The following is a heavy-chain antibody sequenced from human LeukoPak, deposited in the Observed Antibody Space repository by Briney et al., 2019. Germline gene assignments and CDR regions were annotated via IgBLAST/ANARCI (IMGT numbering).Heavy chain of an antibody. D-gene: IGHD2-2*01. CDR1: GGSISSYY. V-gene: IGHV4-39*07. CDR2: ISNSGST. Sequence: SETLSLTCTVSGGSISSYYWGWIRQPPGKGLEWTGGISNSGSTYYNPSLLSRVTISVDTSKNQFSLKLSSVTAADTAVYYCARTPGETSGSPWDWYFDLWGRGTLVTVSS. CDR3: ARTPGETSGSPWDWYFDL. J-gene: IGHJ2*01.